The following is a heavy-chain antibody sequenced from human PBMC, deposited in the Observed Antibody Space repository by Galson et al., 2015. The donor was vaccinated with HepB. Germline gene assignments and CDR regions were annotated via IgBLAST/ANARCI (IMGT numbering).Heavy chain of an antibody. V-gene: IGHV3-33*01. D-gene: IGHD1-26*01. CDR2: IWYDGSNK. J-gene: IGHJ6*02. Sequence: SLRLSCAASGFTFSSYGMHWVRQAPGKGLEWVAVIWYDGSNKYYADSVKGRFTISRDNSKNTLYLQMNSLRAEDTAVYYCARAYYADSAENYYYYGMDVWGQGTTVTVSS. CDR1: GFTFSSYG. CDR3: ARAYYADSAENYYYYGMDV.